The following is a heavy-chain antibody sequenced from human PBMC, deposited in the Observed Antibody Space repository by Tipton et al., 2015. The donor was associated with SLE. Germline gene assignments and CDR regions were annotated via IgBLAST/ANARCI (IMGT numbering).Heavy chain of an antibody. D-gene: IGHD5-12*01. Sequence: SLRLSCAASGFTFSSYEMNWVRQAPGKGLEWVSYISSSGSTIYYADSVKGRFTISRDNAKNSLYLQMNSLRAEDTAVYYCARDKWLRLERAYDAFDIWGQGTMVTVSS. CDR1: GFTFSSYE. J-gene: IGHJ3*02. V-gene: IGHV3-48*03. CDR3: ARDKWLRLERAYDAFDI. CDR2: ISSSGSTI.